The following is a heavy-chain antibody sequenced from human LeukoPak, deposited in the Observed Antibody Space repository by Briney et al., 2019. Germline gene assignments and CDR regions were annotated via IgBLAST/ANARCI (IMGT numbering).Heavy chain of an antibody. CDR2: MNPSSGDT. D-gene: IGHD3-22*01. V-gene: IGHV1-8*02. CDR1: GYTFTTHD. J-gene: IGHJ5*02. CDR3: ARYYDLIKGEIWFDP. Sequence: GASVKVSCKASGYTFTTHDINWVRQATGQGLEWMGWMNPSSGDTGYAQNFQGRVTFTRDTSIHTAYMELSSLRSEDTAVYYCARYYDLIKGEIWFDPWGQGTLVTVSS.